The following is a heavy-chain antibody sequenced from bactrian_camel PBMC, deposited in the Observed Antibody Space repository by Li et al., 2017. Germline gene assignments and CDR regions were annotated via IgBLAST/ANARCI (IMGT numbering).Heavy chain of an antibody. CDR2: IRRDGGET. V-gene: IGHV3S55*01. Sequence: HVQLVESGGGSVQTGGSLRLSCVVSGHSRGSNCVGWYRLPPGRAPAEREGIAAIRRDGGETWYAASVKGRFTIAHDEKKKTLDLQLNNLTPEDTGKYFCTAGEPRGGSCLLEYSDNWGLGTQVTVS. CDR1: GHSRGSNC. J-gene: IGHJ4*01. D-gene: IGHD7*01. CDR3: TAGEPRGGSCLLEYSDN.